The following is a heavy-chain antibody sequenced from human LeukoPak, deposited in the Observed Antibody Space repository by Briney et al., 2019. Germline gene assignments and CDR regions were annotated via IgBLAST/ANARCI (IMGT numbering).Heavy chain of an antibody. V-gene: IGHV3-30*18. Sequence: PGGSLRLSCAASGFTFSSYGMHWVRQAPGKGLEWVAVISYDGSNKYYADSVKGRFTISRDNSKNTLYLQMDSLRAEDTAVYYCAKAQPIVVVPAVYYYYMDVWGKGTTVTVSS. D-gene: IGHD2-2*01. CDR3: AKAQPIVVVPAVYYYYMDV. CDR1: GFTFSSYG. CDR2: ISYDGSNK. J-gene: IGHJ6*03.